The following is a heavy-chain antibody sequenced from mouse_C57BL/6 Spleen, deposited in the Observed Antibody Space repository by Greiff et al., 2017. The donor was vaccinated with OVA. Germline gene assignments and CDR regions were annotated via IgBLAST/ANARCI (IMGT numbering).Heavy chain of an antibody. V-gene: IGHV1-54*01. CDR2: INPGGGGT. Sequence: QVQLQQSGAELVRPGTSVKVSCKASGYAFTNYLIEWVKQRPGQGLEWIGVINPGGGGTNYNEKFQGKATLTADTSSSTAYMQLSSLTSEDSAVYCCARGIYYGNNFDYWGQGTTLTVSS. J-gene: IGHJ2*01. D-gene: IGHD2-1*01. CDR1: GYAFTNYL. CDR3: ARGIYYGNNFDY.